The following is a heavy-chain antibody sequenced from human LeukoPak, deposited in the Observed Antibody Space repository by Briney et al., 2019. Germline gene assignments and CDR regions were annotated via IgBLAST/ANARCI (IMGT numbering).Heavy chain of an antibody. CDR3: ARVSVYYDSSGYSLDY. CDR2: IIPIFGTA. D-gene: IGHD3-22*01. CDR1: GGTFSSYA. J-gene: IGHJ4*02. Sequence: GASVKVSCKASGGTFSSYAISWVRQAPGQGLEWMGGIIPIFGTANYAQKFQGRVTITADESTSTAYMELSSLRSEDTAVYYCARVSVYYDSSGYSLDYWGQGTLVTVSS. V-gene: IGHV1-69*13.